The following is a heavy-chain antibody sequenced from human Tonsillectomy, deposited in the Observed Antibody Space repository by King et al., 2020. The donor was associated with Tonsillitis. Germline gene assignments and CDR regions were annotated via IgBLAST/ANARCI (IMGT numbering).Heavy chain of an antibody. CDR1: GXXIXSXSYF. Sequence: LQLQESGPGLVKPSETLSLTCTVSGXXIXSXSYFLGWIRQPPGKGLEWIGSIYYSGSTYYNPSLKSRVTISADTSKNQFSLKLNSVTAADTAVYYCAXXAGATXYGFXYWGXXTLVTV. V-gene: IGHV4-39*07. D-gene: IGHD1-26*01. CDR3: AXXAGATXYGFXY. CDR2: IYYSGST. J-gene: IGHJ4*01.